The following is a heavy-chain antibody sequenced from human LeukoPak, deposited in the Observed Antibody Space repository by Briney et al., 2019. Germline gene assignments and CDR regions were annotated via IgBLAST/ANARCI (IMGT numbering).Heavy chain of an antibody. CDR2: ISGSGGNT. V-gene: IGHV3-23*01. D-gene: IGHD2-21*01. J-gene: IGHJ4*02. CDR3: AKAPVTTCSGAYCYPFDY. CDR1: GFTFSSYA. Sequence: PGGSLRLSCTTSGFTFSSYAMSWVRQVPGKGLEWVSSISGSGGNTYYADSVKGRFTISRDNSKNTLFLQMNSLRAEDTAVYYCAKAPVTTCSGAYCYPFDYWGQGTLVTVSS.